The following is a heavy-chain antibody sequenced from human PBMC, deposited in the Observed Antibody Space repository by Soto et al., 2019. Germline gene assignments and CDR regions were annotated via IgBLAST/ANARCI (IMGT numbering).Heavy chain of an antibody. Sequence: QVHLQESGPGLVKPSETLSLTCTVSGGSISGYYWSWIRQPPGKGLEWIGYIYYSGSTIYNPSLKSRVTISVDTSKHQFSLKLSSVTAADTAVYYCARARYDSSGYYYFDYWGQGTLVTVSS. CDR3: ARARYDSSGYYYFDY. V-gene: IGHV4-59*01. J-gene: IGHJ4*02. D-gene: IGHD3-22*01. CDR2: IYYSGST. CDR1: GGSISGYY.